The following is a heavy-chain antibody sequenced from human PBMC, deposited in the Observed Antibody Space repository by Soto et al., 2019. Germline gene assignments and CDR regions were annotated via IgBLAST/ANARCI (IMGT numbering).Heavy chain of an antibody. CDR3: ARQGGWFDP. CDR2: SYYSGST. J-gene: IGHJ5*02. Sequence: QVQLQESGPGLVKPSETLSLTCTVSGGSIRSYYWSWIRHPPGKGLEWIGSSYYSGSTNYKPSLKSRVTISVDTSKNHGSLKLNSVTAADPAVYYCARQGGWFDPWGQGTLVTVSS. D-gene: IGHD1-26*01. CDR1: GGSIRSYY. V-gene: IGHV4-59*08.